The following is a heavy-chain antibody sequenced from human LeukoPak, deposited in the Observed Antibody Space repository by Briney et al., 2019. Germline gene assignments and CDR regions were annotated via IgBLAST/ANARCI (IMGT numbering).Heavy chain of an antibody. Sequence: PSETLSLTCAVYGGSFSGYYWSWIRQPPGKGLEWIGEINHSGSTNYNPSLKSRVTMSVDTSKNQFSLRLTSVAAADTAVYYCARLIVGYGSGSRGLYYYYMDVWGKGTTVTISS. J-gene: IGHJ6*03. CDR3: ARLIVGYGSGSRGLYYYYMDV. V-gene: IGHV4-34*01. CDR1: GGSFSGYY. D-gene: IGHD3-10*01. CDR2: INHSGST.